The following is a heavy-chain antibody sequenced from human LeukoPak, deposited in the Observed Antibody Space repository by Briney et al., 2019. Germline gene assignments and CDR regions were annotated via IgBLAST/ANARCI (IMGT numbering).Heavy chain of an antibody. J-gene: IGHJ4*02. CDR3: AREDYGAHYFDY. Sequence: PGRSLRLSCAASGFTFSSYGMHWVRQAPGKGLEWVAVISYDGSNIHYADSVKGRFTISRDNSKNTLYLQMNSPRAEDTAVYYCAREDYGAHYFDYWGQGTLVTVSS. CDR1: GFTFSSYG. CDR2: ISYDGSNI. V-gene: IGHV3-30*03. D-gene: IGHD4-17*01.